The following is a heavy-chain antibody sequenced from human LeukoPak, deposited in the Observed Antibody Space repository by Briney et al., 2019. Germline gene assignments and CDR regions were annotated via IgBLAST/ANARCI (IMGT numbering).Heavy chain of an antibody. CDR2: ISWNSGNI. V-gene: IGHV3-9*01. CDR1: GFTFDDYA. J-gene: IGHJ4*02. CDR3: AKGISVAAARGFDH. D-gene: IGHD6-13*01. Sequence: GGSLRLSCAASGFTFDDYAMFWVRQAPGKGLEWVSGISWNSGNIDYADSVKGRFTISRDNAKNSLYLQMNSLRAEDTAMYYCAKGISVAAARGFDHWGQGTLVTASS.